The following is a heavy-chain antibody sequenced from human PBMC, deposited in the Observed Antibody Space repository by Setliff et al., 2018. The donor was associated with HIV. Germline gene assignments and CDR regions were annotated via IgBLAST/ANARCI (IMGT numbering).Heavy chain of an antibody. CDR1: GGTLSNYV. J-gene: IGHJ1*01. CDR3: ARGGSDHSSMVHVEYFQH. CDR2: IIPMRNIA. D-gene: IGHD3-10*01. V-gene: IGHV1-69*10. Sequence: SVKVSCKASGGTLSNYVISWVRQAPGQGLEWMGGIIPMRNIANYAQKFQDRVTMTADKSTSTVYMELRSLTSEDTAVYYCARGGSDHSSMVHVEYFQHWGQGTLVTVSS.